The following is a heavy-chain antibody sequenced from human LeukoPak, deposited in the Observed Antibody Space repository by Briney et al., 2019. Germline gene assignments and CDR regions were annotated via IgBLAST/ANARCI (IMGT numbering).Heavy chain of an antibody. CDR2: ISAYNGNT. V-gene: IGHV1-18*01. D-gene: IGHD2-2*01. J-gene: IGHJ5*02. CDR3: ARIEGYCSSTSCSNWFAP. Sequence: ASVKVSCKASGYTFTSYGISWVRQAPGQGLEWMGWISAYNGNTNYAQKLQGGVTMTTDTSTSTAYMELRSLRSDDTAVYYCARIEGYCSSTSCSNWFAPWGQGTLVTVSS. CDR1: GYTFTSYG.